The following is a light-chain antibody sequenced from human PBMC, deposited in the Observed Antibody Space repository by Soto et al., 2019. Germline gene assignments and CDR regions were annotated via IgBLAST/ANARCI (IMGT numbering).Light chain of an antibody. J-gene: IGKJ2*01. V-gene: IGKV1-5*01. Sequence: DIQMTQSPSTLSASVGDRVTITCRASQSISSWLAWYQQKPGKAPNLLIYDASILESGVPSRFSGSGSWTELTLTISSLQPDDCATYYFQQYNSYSPYTFCQGTKLEI. CDR3: QQYNSYSPYT. CDR1: QSISSW. CDR2: DAS.